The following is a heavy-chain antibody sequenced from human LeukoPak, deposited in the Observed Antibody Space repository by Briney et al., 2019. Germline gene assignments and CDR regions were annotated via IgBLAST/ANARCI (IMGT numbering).Heavy chain of an antibody. Sequence: PSETLSLTCAVSGYPISSGYYWGWIRQPPGKGLEWIGSIYHSGSTYYNPSLKRRVTISVDTSKNQFSLKLSSVTAADTAVYYCARHGYGHDAFDIWGQGTMVTVSS. V-gene: IGHV4-38-2*01. D-gene: IGHD5-12*01. CDR2: IYHSGST. CDR1: GYPISSGYY. CDR3: ARHGYGHDAFDI. J-gene: IGHJ3*02.